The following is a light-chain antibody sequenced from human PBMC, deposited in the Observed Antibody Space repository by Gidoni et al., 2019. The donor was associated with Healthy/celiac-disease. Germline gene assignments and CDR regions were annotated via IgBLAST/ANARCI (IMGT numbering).Light chain of an antibody. V-gene: IGLV2-14*03. CDR2: DVS. CDR1: SSDVGCYNY. Sequence: QSALTQPASVSGSPGQSITIYCTGTSSDVGCYNYVSWYQQPPGQAPKLIIYDVSNGPSGVSNRFSCSTSGHPALLTLSWLPAEDEADYYFRSYTSSRPLRVFRRGTQVTLL. CDR3: RSYTSSRPLRV. J-gene: IGLJ2*01.